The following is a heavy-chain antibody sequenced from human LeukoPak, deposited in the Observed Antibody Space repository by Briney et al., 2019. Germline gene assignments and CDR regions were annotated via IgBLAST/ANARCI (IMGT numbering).Heavy chain of an antibody. Sequence: IPSETLSLTCTVSGDFIYNNYYYWGWIRQTPGKGLEWIASIHYSGTTHYTPSLKSRLTMSVDTAKNQFSLQLSSVTAADTAVYYCARHGGDYGILTSHTSAVFAFWGQGALVTVSS. CDR1: GDFIYNNYYY. V-gene: IGHV4-39*01. CDR3: ARHGGDYGILTSHTSAVFAF. J-gene: IGHJ4*02. D-gene: IGHD3-9*01. CDR2: IHYSGTT.